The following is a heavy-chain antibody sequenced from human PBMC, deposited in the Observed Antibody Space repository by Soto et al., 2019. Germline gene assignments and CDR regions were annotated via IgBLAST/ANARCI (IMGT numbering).Heavy chain of an antibody. D-gene: IGHD2-21*02. Sequence: SVKVSCKASGGTFSSYAISWVRQAPGQGLEWMGGIIPIFGTANYAQKFQGRDTITADKSTSTAYMELSSLRSEDTAVYYCARDFRNMRAYCGGDCYSDLDVWGQGTTVTVSS. CDR1: GGTFSSYA. V-gene: IGHV1-69*06. CDR2: IIPIFGTA. CDR3: ARDFRNMRAYCGGDCYSDLDV. J-gene: IGHJ6*02.